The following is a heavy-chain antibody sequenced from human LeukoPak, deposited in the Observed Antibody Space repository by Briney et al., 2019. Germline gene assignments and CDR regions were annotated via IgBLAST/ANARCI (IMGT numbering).Heavy chain of an antibody. CDR3: ERGDYSSSWGH. CDR2: INHSGST. V-gene: IGHV4-34*01. CDR1: GGSFSGYY. J-gene: IGHJ4*02. D-gene: IGHD6-13*01. Sequence: SETLSLTCAVYGGSFSGYYWSWIRQPPGKGLEWIGEINHSGSTNYNPSLKSRVTISVDTSKNQFSLKLSSVTAADTAVYYCERGDYSSSWGHWGQGTLVTVSS.